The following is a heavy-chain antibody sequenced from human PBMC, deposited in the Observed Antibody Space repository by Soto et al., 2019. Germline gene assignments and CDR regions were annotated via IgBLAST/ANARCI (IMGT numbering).Heavy chain of an antibody. CDR3: AWVRGAVARPRYFDS. Sequence: SETLSLTCTVSSGSISSFYWSWIRQPPGKGLEWIGYIYYSGTTNYNPSLKSRVTISLDTSKNQFSLKLSSVTAADTAVYYCAWVRGAVARPRYFDSWGQGALVTVSS. V-gene: IGHV4-59*01. CDR1: SGSISSFY. CDR2: IYYSGTT. D-gene: IGHD3-10*01. J-gene: IGHJ4*02.